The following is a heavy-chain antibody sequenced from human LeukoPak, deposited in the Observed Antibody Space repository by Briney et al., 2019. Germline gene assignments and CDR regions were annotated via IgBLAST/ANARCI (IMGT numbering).Heavy chain of an antibody. D-gene: IGHD5-12*01. J-gene: IGHJ4*02. CDR2: ISYDGSNK. CDR1: GFTFSSYA. V-gene: IGHV3-30-3*02. Sequence: GRSLRLSCVASGFTFSSYAVHWVRQAPGKGLEWVAVISYDGSNKYYADPVKGRFTISRDNSKNTLYLQMNSLRAEDTAVYYCAKKRRSGYDLLDYWGQGTLVTVSS. CDR3: AKKRRSGYDLLDY.